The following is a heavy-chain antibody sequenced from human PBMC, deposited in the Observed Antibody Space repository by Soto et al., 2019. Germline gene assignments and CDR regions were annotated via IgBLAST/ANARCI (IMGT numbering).Heavy chain of an antibody. V-gene: IGHV3-64*01. Sequence: EVPLVESGGGLVQPGGSLRLSCAASGFTFSSYAMHWVRQAPGKGLEYVSAISSNGGSTYYANSVKGRFTISRDNSKNTLYLQMGSMRAEDMAVYYCARGMIPMVRGDDAFDIWGQGTMVTVSS. J-gene: IGHJ3*02. CDR1: GFTFSSYA. D-gene: IGHD3-10*01. CDR3: ARGMIPMVRGDDAFDI. CDR2: ISSNGGST.